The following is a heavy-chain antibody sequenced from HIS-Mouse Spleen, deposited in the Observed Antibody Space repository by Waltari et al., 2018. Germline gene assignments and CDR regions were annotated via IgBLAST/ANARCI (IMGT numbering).Heavy chain of an antibody. Sequence: QLQLQESGPGLVKPSETLSLTCTVSGGSISSSRYYWGWIRLHPGKGLAWIGIIYYSGSTYYNPSLKSRVTISVDTSKNQFSLKLSSVTAADTAVYYCAREIPYSSSWYDWYFDLWGRGTLVTVSS. J-gene: IGHJ2*01. D-gene: IGHD6-13*01. V-gene: IGHV4-39*07. CDR2: IYYSGST. CDR1: GGSISSSRYY. CDR3: AREIPYSSSWYDWYFDL.